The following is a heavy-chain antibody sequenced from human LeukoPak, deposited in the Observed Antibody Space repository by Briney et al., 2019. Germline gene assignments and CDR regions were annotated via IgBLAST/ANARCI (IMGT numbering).Heavy chain of an antibody. CDR2: MYHSGST. CDR3: AGVTVGYFDY. V-gene: IGHV4-38-2*02. Sequence: KPSETLPLTCTVSGYSISSGYYWGWIRQPPGKGLEWIGNMYHSGSTYYNPSLKSRVTISVDTSKNQFSLKLRSVTAADTAVYYCAGVTVGYFDYWGQGTLVTVSS. D-gene: IGHD4-17*01. J-gene: IGHJ4*02. CDR1: GYSISSGYY.